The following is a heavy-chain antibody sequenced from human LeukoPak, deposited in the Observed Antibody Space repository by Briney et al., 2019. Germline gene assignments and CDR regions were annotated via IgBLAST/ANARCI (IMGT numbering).Heavy chain of an antibody. CDR1: GGSISNYY. J-gene: IGHJ5*02. D-gene: IGHD5-24*01. Sequence: PSETLSLTCTVSGGSISNYYWNWIRQPPGKGLEWIGYIYYTGNTNYNPSLKSRVTISVDTSKNQFSLKLSSVTAADTAVYYCARVRLQIQSWGQENLVTVSS. CDR3: ARVRLQIQS. CDR2: IYYTGNT. V-gene: IGHV4-59*01.